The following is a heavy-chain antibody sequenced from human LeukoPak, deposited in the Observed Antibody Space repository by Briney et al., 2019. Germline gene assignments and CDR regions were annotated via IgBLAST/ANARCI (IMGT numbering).Heavy chain of an antibody. J-gene: IGHJ6*02. D-gene: IGHD5-24*01. CDR2: IWYDGSNK. V-gene: IGHV3-33*01. CDR1: GFTFSSYG. CDR3: ARDRSRDGYNYRGGYYYYGMDV. Sequence: QSGGSLRLSCAASGFTFSSYGMHWVRQAPGKGLEWVAVIWYDGSNKYYADSVKGRFTISRDNSKNTLYLQMNSLRAEDTAVYYCARDRSRDGYNYRGGYYYYGMDVWGQGTTVTVSS.